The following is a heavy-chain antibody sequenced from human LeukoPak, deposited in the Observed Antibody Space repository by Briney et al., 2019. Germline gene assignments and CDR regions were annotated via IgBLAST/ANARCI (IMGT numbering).Heavy chain of an antibody. D-gene: IGHD1-26*01. CDR1: GFTFSSYS. CDR2: ISGSGGST. V-gene: IGHV3-23*01. J-gene: IGHJ4*02. CDR3: AKGAGGSYRLYYFDY. Sequence: GGSLRLSCAASGFTFSSYSMNWVRQAPGKGLEWVSAISGSGGSTYYADSVKGRFTISRDNSKNTVYLQMHTLRAEDTAVYYCAKGAGGSYRLYYFDYWGQGALVTVSS.